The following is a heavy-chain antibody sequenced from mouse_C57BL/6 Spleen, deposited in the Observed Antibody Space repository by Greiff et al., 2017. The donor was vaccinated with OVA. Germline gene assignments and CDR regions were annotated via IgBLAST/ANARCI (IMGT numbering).Heavy chain of an antibody. CDR3: AGGYSSYVGWYFDV. J-gene: IGHJ1*03. D-gene: IGHD1-1*01. Sequence: EVQLVESGGGLVKPGGSLKLSCAASGFTFSDYGMHWVRQAPEKGLEWVAYISSGSSTIYYADTVKGRFPISRDNAKNTLFLQMTSLRSEDTAMYYCAGGYSSYVGWYFDVWGTGTTVTVSS. V-gene: IGHV5-17*01. CDR2: ISSGSSTI. CDR1: GFTFSDYG.